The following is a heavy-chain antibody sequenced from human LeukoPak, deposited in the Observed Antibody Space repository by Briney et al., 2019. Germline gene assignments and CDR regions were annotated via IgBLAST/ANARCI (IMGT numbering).Heavy chain of an antibody. Sequence: GGSLRLSCAASGFTFSNHEMNWVRQAPGKGLEWVSFISSSGILIYYADSVKGRFTISRDNGKNSLFLQMDSLRVEDTAVYYCAKVSGSGWHFDHWGQGTLVTVSS. CDR3: AKVSGSGWHFDH. V-gene: IGHV3-48*03. CDR1: GFTFSNHE. CDR2: ISSSGILI. J-gene: IGHJ4*02. D-gene: IGHD6-19*01.